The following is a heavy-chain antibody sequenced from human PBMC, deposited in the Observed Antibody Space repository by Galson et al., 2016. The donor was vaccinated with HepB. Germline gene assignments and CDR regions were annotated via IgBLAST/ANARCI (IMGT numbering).Heavy chain of an antibody. J-gene: IGHJ4*02. CDR1: GFTFNTYA. V-gene: IGHV3-23*01. CDR3: VKDNDHYLFDL. Sequence: SLRLSCAATGFTFNTYAMAWVRQAPGKGLEWVSGFSGRGDSTYYADSVKGRFTISRDNSQNTVFLQMNSLRAEDTAVYYCVKDNDHYLFDLWGQGTLVTVSS. CDR2: FSGRGDST. D-gene: IGHD2-21*01.